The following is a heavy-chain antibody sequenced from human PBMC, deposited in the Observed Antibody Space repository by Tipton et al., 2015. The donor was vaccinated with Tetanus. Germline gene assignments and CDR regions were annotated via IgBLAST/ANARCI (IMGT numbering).Heavy chain of an antibody. J-gene: IGHJ4*02. Sequence: TLSLTCTVSGGSVSSYYWTWFRQPPGKRLEWIGFVSSSGNSNYSPSLTGRVSMSLDTSKKQFSLSLTSVTAADTAVYYCTRDAGDSGHWGQGTLVTVSS. CDR1: GGSVSSYY. V-gene: IGHV4-59*02. CDR3: TRDAGDSGH. CDR2: VSSSGNS. D-gene: IGHD2-21*02.